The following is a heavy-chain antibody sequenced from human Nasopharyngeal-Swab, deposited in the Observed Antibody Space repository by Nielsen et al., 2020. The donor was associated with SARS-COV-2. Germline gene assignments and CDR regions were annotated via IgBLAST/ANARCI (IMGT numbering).Heavy chain of an antibody. Sequence: ASVKVSCKASGYTFTGYYMHWVRQAPGQGLEWMGWINPNSGGTNYAQKFQGRVTMTRDTSISTAYMELSSLRSEDTAVYYCARGLSRRRLLPTYYFDYWGQGTLVTVSS. J-gene: IGHJ4*02. CDR2: INPNSGGT. CDR1: GYTFTGYY. V-gene: IGHV1-2*02. CDR3: ARGLSRRRLLPTYYFDY. D-gene: IGHD3-10*01.